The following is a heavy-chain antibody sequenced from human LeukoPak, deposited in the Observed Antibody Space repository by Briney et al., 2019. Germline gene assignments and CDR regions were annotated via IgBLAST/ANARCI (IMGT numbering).Heavy chain of an antibody. D-gene: IGHD3-22*01. J-gene: IGHJ4*02. CDR3: AIMHGYYDGSGYWVQ. Sequence: GGSLRLSCVASGFTFSSYTMSWVRQAPGKGLEWVSFISPSGDRTSNADSVEGRFTISRDNPRNTLYLQMNSLRDEDTAVYYCAIMHGYYDGSGYWVQWGQGTLVTVSS. CDR2: ISPSGDRT. V-gene: IGHV3-23*01. CDR1: GFTFSSYT.